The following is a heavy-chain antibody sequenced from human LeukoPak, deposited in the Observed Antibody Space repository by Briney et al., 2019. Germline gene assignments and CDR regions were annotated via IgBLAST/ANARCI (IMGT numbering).Heavy chain of an antibody. J-gene: IGHJ6*02. CDR1: GFTVSSNY. Sequence: GGPLRLSCAASGFTVSSNYMSWVRQAPGKGLEWVSVIYSGGSTYYADSVKGRFTISRDNSKNTLYLQMNSLRAEDTAVYYCASSTSYYYYGMDVWGQGTTVTVSS. V-gene: IGHV3-66*01. CDR2: IYSGGST. CDR3: ASSTSYYYYGMDV.